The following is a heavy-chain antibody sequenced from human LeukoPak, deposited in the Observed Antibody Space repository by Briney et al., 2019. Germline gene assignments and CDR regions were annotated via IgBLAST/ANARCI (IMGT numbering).Heavy chain of an antibody. CDR2: ISGSGGDT. CDR3: AKTFYGSGSYYNPLDY. V-gene: IGHV3-23*01. J-gene: IGHJ4*02. D-gene: IGHD3-10*01. Sequence: GGSLRLSCAASGFTFSSYAMTWVRQAPGKGLEWVSGISGSGGDTYYPDSVKGRFTISRDNSKSTLYLQMNSLRAEDTAVYYCAKTFYGSGSYYNPLDYWGQGTLVTVSS. CDR1: GFTFSSYA.